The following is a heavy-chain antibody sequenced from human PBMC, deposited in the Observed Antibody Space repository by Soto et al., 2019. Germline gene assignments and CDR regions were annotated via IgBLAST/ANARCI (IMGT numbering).Heavy chain of an antibody. V-gene: IGHV3-23*01. Sequence: GGSLRLSGAASGFTFSSHSMSWVRQAPGKGLEWVSAICANGVCPFYADSVRCRFTISKANPKNTLYLQMNSLRADDTAIYYCAKISPDRNLPSWGQGIQVTVCS. J-gene: IGHJ4*02. CDR2: ICANGVCP. CDR3: AKISPDRNLPS. CDR1: GFTFSSHS.